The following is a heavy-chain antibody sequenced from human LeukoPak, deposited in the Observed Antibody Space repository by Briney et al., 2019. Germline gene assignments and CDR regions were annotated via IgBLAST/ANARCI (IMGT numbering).Heavy chain of an antibody. V-gene: IGHV3-48*01. J-gene: IGHJ6*03. CDR3: ARAPRGYDILTGYYMDV. D-gene: IGHD3-9*01. CDR2: ISSSSSTI. Sequence: GWSLRLSCAASGFTFSSYSMDWVRQAPGKGLEWVSYISSSSSTIYYADSVKGRFTISRDNAKNSLYLQMNSLRAEDTAVYYCARAPRGYDILTGYYMDVWGKGATVTVSS. CDR1: GFTFSSYS.